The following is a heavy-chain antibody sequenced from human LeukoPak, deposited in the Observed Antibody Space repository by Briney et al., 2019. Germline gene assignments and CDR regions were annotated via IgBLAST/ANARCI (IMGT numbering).Heavy chain of an antibody. V-gene: IGHV1-69*04. CDR2: IIPVLGIA. CDR3: ARGNYDFWSGQELGW. D-gene: IGHD3-3*01. CDR1: GGTFSSYA. Sequence: ASVKVSCKASGGTFSSYAISWVRQAPGQGLEWMGRIIPVLGIANYAQKFQGRVTITADKSTSTAYMELSSLRSEDTAVYYCARGNYDFWSGQELGWWGQGTLVTVSS. J-gene: IGHJ4*02.